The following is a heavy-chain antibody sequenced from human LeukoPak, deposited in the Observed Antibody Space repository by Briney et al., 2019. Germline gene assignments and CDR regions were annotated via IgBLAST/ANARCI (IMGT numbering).Heavy chain of an antibody. CDR1: GYXFTGYY. D-gene: IGHD3-22*01. Sequence: ASVKVSCKASGYXFTGYYIHWVRQAPGQGLEWMGWINPNSGGTNYAQKFQGRVTMTRDTSISTAYMELSRLRSDDTAVFYCARINYYDISDWGQGTLVTVSS. J-gene: IGHJ4*02. CDR3: ARINYYDISD. CDR2: INPNSGGT. V-gene: IGHV1-2*02.